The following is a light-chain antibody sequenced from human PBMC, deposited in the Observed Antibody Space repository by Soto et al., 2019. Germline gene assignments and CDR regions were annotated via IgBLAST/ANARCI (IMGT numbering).Light chain of an antibody. Sequence: QSVLTQPPSVSGAPGPRVTISCTGSSSNIGAGYDVHWYQQLPGTAPKLLIYGNSNRPSGVPDRFSVSKSGTSASLAITGLQAEDEADYYCQSYDSSLSGYWVFGGGTKVTVL. CDR3: QSYDSSLSGYWV. CDR2: GNS. CDR1: SSNIGAGYD. J-gene: IGLJ3*02. V-gene: IGLV1-40*01.